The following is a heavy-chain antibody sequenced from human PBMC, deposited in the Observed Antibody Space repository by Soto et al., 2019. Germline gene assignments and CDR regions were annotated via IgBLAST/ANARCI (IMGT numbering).Heavy chain of an antibody. J-gene: IGHJ1*01. Sequence: SETLSLTCAVHGGSFSGYYWSWIRQPPGKGLEWIGEINHSGSTNYNPSLKSRVTISVDTSKNQFSLKLSSVTAADTAVYYCARAAPRYCRGGSCYSGRAYWGQGTLVTVS. CDR1: GGSFSGYY. D-gene: IGHD2-15*01. CDR2: INHSGST. V-gene: IGHV4-34*01. CDR3: ARAAPRYCRGGSCYSGRAY.